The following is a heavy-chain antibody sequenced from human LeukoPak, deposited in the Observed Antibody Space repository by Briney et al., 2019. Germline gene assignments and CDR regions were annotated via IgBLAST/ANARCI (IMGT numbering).Heavy chain of an antibody. D-gene: IGHD3-10*01. J-gene: IGHJ4*02. Sequence: SETLSLTCAAYGGSFSGYYWSWIRQPPGKGLEWIGEINHSGSTNYNPSLMSRVTISVDTSKNQFSLKLSSVTAADTAVYFCARQDYGSAPLRYWGQGTLVIVSS. CDR3: ARQDYGSAPLRY. CDR1: GGSFSGYY. V-gene: IGHV4-34*01. CDR2: INHSGST.